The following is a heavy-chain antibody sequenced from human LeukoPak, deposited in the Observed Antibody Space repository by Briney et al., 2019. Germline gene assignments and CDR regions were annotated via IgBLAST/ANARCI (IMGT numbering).Heavy chain of an antibody. V-gene: IGHV3-23*01. J-gene: IGHJ4*02. Sequence: GGSLRLSCAASGFTFSSYAVSWVRQAPGKGLAWVSAISDSGGSTQYADSVKGRFTISRDNSKNTLYLQMNSLRAEDTAVYYCARGDSSGYSYYFDYWGQGTLVTVSS. CDR2: ISDSGGST. CDR3: ARGDSSGYSYYFDY. CDR1: GFTFSSYA. D-gene: IGHD3-22*01.